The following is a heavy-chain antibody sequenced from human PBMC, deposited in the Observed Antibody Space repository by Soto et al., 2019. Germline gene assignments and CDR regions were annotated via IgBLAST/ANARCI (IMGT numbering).Heavy chain of an antibody. CDR3: ARAPTYSSSWYSWFDP. V-gene: IGHV1-18*01. CDR2: ISAYNGNT. D-gene: IGHD6-13*01. CDR1: GYTFTSYG. J-gene: IGHJ5*02. Sequence: ASVKVSCKASGYTFTSYGISWVRQAPGQGLEWMGWISAYNGNTNYAQKLQGRVTMTTDTSTSTAYMELRSLRSDDTAVYYCARAPTYSSSWYSWFDPWGQGTLVTVSS.